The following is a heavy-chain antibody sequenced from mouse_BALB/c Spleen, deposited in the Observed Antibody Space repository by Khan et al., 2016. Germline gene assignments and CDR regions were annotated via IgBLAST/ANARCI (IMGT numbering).Heavy chain of an antibody. Sequence: QVQLKESGPGLVAPSQSLSITCTVTGFSLTGYGVNWVRQPPGKGLEWLGKIWGDGRTDYNSALKSRVSISKDNSKSQVFLKMNSLQTDDTVNYYCSSDYDGFAYWGQGTLVIVSA. V-gene: IGHV2-6-7*01. J-gene: IGHJ3*01. CDR2: IWGDGRT. CDR1: GFSLTGYG. CDR3: SSDYDGFAY. D-gene: IGHD2-12*01.